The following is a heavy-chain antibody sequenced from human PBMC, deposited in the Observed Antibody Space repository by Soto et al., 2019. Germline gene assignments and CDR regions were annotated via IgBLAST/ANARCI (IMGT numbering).Heavy chain of an antibody. D-gene: IGHD3-22*01. V-gene: IGHV3-30*18. Sequence: PGGSLRLSCAASGFTFSYYGMHWVRQAPGKGLESVAVISYDGSNKYYADSVKGRFTISRDNSKNTLYLQMNSLRAEETAVYYCAKQSNYYDRNGPFDYWGQGTLVT. CDR2: ISYDGSNK. J-gene: IGHJ4*02. CDR1: GFTFSYYG. CDR3: AKQSNYYDRNGPFDY.